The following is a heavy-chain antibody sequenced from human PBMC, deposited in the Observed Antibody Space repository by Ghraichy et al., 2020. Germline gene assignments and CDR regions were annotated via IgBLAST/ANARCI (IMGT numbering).Heavy chain of an antibody. CDR1: GGTFSSYA. Sequence: SVKVSCKASGGTFSSYAISWVRQAPGQGLEWMGGIIPIFGTANYAQKFQGRVTITADESTSTAYMELSSLRSEDTAVYYCASPPPGGQYQLLTPPYYYYGMDVWAKGPRSPSP. V-gene: IGHV1-69*13. CDR3: ASPPPGGQYQLLTPPYYYYGMDV. CDR2: IIPIFGTA. J-gene: IGHJ6*02. D-gene: IGHD2-2*01.